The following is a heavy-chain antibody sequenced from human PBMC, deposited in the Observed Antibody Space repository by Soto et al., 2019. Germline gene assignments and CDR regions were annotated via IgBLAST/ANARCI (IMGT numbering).Heavy chain of an antibody. J-gene: IGHJ4*02. Sequence: PGGSLRLSCAASGFTFSSYNMNWVRQAPGKGLEWVAVISYDGSNKYYADSVKGRFTISRDNSKNTLYLQMNSLRAEDTAVYYCARTLIQWLVPGVGYWGQGTLVTVSS. CDR2: ISYDGSNK. D-gene: IGHD6-19*01. V-gene: IGHV3-30-3*01. CDR3: ARTLIQWLVPGVGY. CDR1: GFTFSSYN.